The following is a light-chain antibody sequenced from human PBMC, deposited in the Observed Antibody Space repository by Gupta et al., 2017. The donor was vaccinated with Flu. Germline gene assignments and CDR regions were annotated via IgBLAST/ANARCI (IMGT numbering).Light chain of an antibody. CDR2: QDS. J-gene: IGLJ3*02. V-gene: IGLV3-1*01. Sequence: WSADMCADDLVVRNMNKPGQSPVVGIYQDSKRPSGIPERVSGSNSGNTATMNSSGTQAMDEADYYCQAWDSRTGVFGGGTKLTVL. CDR3: QAWDSRTGV. CDR1: MCADDL.